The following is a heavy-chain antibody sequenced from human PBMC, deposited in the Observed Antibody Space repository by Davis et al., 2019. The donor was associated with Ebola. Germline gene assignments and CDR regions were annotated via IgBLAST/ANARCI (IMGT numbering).Heavy chain of an antibody. V-gene: IGHV3-48*02. CDR3: ARAGMVQGVITKWDGY. D-gene: IGHD3-10*01. CDR1: GFTFSRTS. Sequence: GESLKISCVASGFTFSRTSMNWVRQAPGKGLEWVSYISSSSTTIYYADSVKGRFTISRDNAKNALYLQMNSLRDEDTAVYYWARAGMVQGVITKWDGYWGQGTLVTVSS. CDR2: ISSSSTTI. J-gene: IGHJ4*02.